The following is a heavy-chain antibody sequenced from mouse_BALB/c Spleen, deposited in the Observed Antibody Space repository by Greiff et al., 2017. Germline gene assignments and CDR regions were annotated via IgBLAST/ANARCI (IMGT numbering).Heavy chain of an antibody. CDR3: ARSDDGYYIYAMDY. J-gene: IGHJ4*01. CDR2: IDPANGNT. Sequence: VQLQQSGAELVKPGASVKLSCTASGFNITDTYMHWVKQRPEQGLEWIGRIDPANGNTKYDPKFQGKATITADTSSNTAYLQLSSLTSEDTAVYYCARSDDGYYIYAMDYWGQGTSVTVAS. V-gene: IGHV14-3*02. D-gene: IGHD2-3*01. CDR1: GFNITDTY.